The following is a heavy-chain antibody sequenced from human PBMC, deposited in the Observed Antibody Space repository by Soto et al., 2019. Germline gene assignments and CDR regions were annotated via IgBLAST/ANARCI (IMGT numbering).Heavy chain of an antibody. J-gene: IGHJ4*01. Sequence: PGGSLRLSCAASGFTFSGYGMHWVRQAPGKGLEWVAFVSYDGSYPYYADSVMGRFTVSRDNSKNTLYLQLNSLRIEDTAVYYCASLGWTESGGLFDYWGQGTLVTVSS. CDR2: VSYDGSYP. CDR3: ASLGWTESGGLFDY. D-gene: IGHD1-1*01. CDR1: GFTFSGYG. V-gene: IGHV3-30*03.